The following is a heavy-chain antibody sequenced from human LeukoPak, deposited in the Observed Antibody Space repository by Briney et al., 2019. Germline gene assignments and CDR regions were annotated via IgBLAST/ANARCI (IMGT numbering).Heavy chain of an antibody. CDR1: GYTFTGYY. V-gene: IGHV1-2*04. J-gene: IGHJ4*02. D-gene: IGHD3-22*01. CDR3: ARSYDSSGYDY. Sequence: ASVKVSCKASGYTFTGYYMHWVRQAPGQGLEWMGWINPNSGGTNYAQKFQGWVTVTRDTSISTAYMELSRLRSDDTAVYYCARSYDSSGYDYWGQGTLVTVSS. CDR2: INPNSGGT.